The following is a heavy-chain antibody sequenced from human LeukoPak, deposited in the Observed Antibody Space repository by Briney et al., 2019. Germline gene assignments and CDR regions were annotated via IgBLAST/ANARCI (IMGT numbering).Heavy chain of an antibody. D-gene: IGHD6-19*01. J-gene: IGHJ4*02. CDR1: GYSFTSYW. V-gene: IGHV5-51*01. Sequence: KRGESLIIPCKGSGYSFTSYWIGWVRHMPGKGLEGMGVVYRGDSETRYSPSFQDQVTISADESISTDYLRWSSLKDSDTSMYYRARQGYRSGRDYFDYWGQGTLVTVSS. CDR3: ARQGYRSGRDYFDY. CDR2: VYRGDSET.